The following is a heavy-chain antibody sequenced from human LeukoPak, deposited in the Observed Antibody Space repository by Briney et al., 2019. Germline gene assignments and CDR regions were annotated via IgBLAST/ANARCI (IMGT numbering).Heavy chain of an antibody. CDR2: INHSGST. D-gene: IGHD3-3*01. V-gene: IGHV4-34*01. J-gene: IGHJ4*02. Sequence: PSETLSLTCAVYGGSFSGYYWSWIRQPPGKGLEWIGEINHSGSTNYNPSLKSRVTISVDTSKNQFSLKLSSVTAADTAVYYCARHFIDFWSGYPYYFDYWGQGTLVTVSS. CDR3: ARHFIDFWSGYPYYFDY. CDR1: GGSFSGYY.